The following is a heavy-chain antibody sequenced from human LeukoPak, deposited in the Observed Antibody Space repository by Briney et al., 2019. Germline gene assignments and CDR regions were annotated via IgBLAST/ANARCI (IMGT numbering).Heavy chain of an antibody. CDR1: GFTVSNNY. CDR3: AKLELSYCSGGNCYFDY. V-gene: IGHV3-53*01. Sequence: PGGSLRLSCAASGFTVSNNYMNWVRQAPGKGLEWVSLIYSGGSTYYADSVKGRFTISRDNSKNTLYLQMNSLRAEDTALYYCAKLELSYCSGGNCYFDYWGQGTLVTVSS. J-gene: IGHJ4*02. D-gene: IGHD2-15*01. CDR2: IYSGGST.